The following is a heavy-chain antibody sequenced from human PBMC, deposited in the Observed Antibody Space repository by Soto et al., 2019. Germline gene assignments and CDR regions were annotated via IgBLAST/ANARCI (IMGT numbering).Heavy chain of an antibody. J-gene: IGHJ6*02. CDR1: GFTFSSYA. CDR2: ISGPGGST. Sequence: EVQVLESGGDLVQPGGSLRLSCAASGFTFSSYAMSWVRQAPGKGLEWVSGISGPGGSTYYADSVKGRFTISRDDSENTMYLQMNSLSAEDTALYYCAKNSGWYFTRQNYYYHMDVWGQGTTVTVSS. V-gene: IGHV3-23*01. D-gene: IGHD6-19*01. CDR3: AKNSGWYFTRQNYYYHMDV.